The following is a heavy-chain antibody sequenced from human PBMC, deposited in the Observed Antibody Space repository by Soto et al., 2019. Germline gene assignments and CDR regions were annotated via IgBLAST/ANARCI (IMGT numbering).Heavy chain of an antibody. CDR3: AKQIYGGNS. CDR1: GFTFSASA. V-gene: IGHV3-73*01. J-gene: IGHJ4*02. Sequence: GGSLRLSCATSGFTFSASAMHWVRQVSGKGLEWIARIRSKANNYATTYAASAKGRFTISRDDSENTVYLQMNSLKTEDTAIYYCAKQIYGGNSWGQGTLVTVSS. CDR2: IRSKANNYAT. D-gene: IGHD2-21*02.